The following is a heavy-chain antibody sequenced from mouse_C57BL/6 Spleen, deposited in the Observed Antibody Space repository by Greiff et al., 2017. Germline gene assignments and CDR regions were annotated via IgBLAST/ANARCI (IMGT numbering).Heavy chain of an antibody. V-gene: IGHV1-63*01. Sequence: VKLQESGAELVRPGTSVKMSCKASGYTFTNSWIGWAKQRPGPGLEGIGDIYPGGGYTNYNEKFKGKATLTADKSASTAYMQCSSLTSEDSAIYYCARYSSGYVRFAYWGQGTLVTVSA. J-gene: IGHJ3*01. D-gene: IGHD3-2*02. CDR2: IYPGGGYT. CDR1: GYTFTNSW. CDR3: ARYSSGYVRFAY.